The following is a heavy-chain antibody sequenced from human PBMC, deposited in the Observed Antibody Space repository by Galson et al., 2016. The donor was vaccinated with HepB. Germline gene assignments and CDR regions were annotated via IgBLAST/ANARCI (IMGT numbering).Heavy chain of an antibody. Sequence: PALVKPTQTLTLSCTFSGFSLNSSGLGVGWIRQPPGKALEWLALIYWDDGKRYSPSLKRRLSITKDTSKNLVVLTMTDMDPVDTATYYCARVLDYNSVWGGFDYWGQGTLVTVSS. D-gene: IGHD3-16*01. CDR3: ARVLDYNSVWGGFDY. CDR1: GFSLNSSGLG. J-gene: IGHJ4*02. V-gene: IGHV2-5*02. CDR2: IYWDDGK.